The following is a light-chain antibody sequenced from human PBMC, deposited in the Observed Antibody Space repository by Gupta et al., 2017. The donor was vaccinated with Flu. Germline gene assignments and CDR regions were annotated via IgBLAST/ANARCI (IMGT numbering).Light chain of an antibody. CDR3: QQYNSYSR. CDR1: QTSSNW. Sequence: DIQMTQSPSTLSASVGDRVTITCRASQTSSNWVAWYQQKPGKAPKLLIYKASSLQSGVSTRFSGSTSGKEFPLTINSLQPDDFATYYCQQYNSYSRFGQGTKVEIK. CDR2: KAS. J-gene: IGKJ1*01. V-gene: IGKV1-5*03.